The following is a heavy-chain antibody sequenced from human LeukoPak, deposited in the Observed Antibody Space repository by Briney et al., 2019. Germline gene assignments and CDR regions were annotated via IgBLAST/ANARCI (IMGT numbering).Heavy chain of an antibody. CDR3: ARDAMISSGIDY. V-gene: IGHV4-31*03. D-gene: IGHD3-22*01. CDR2: VYYSGTT. Sequence: SETLSLTCTVSGGSISSGGYYWSWIRQHPGKGLEWIGCVYYSGTTYYSPSLKSRVTISVDTSKNQFSLKLSSVTAADTAIYYCARDAMISSGIDYWGQGTLVTVSS. J-gene: IGHJ4*02. CDR1: GGSISSGGYY.